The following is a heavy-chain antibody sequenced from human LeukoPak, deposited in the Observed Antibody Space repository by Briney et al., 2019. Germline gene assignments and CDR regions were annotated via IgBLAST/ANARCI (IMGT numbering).Heavy chain of an antibody. Sequence: PSETLSLTCTVSGGSISSYYWSWIRQPAGKGLEWIGRIYTSGSTNYNPSLKSRVTMSVDTSKKQFSLKLTSVTAADTAAYYCARGKDKYSCNYAFDIWGQGTMVTVSS. J-gene: IGHJ3*02. CDR1: GGSISSYY. CDR2: IYTSGST. D-gene: IGHD2/OR15-2a*01. V-gene: IGHV4-4*07. CDR3: ARGKDKYSCNYAFDI.